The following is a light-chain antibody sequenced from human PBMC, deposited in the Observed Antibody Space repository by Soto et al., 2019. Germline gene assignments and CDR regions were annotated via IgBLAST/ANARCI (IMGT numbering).Light chain of an antibody. V-gene: IGLV1-44*01. CDR1: SSNIGTNT. Sequence: QSVLTQAPSASGAPGQRDTMSCSGSSSNIGTNTVNWYQQLPGTPPKFLIYDNYRRPSGVPDRFSGSQSGTSASLAISGLQSEDEADYYCAAWDDSLNRPVFGGGTKLTVL. J-gene: IGLJ2*01. CDR2: DNY. CDR3: AAWDDSLNRPV.